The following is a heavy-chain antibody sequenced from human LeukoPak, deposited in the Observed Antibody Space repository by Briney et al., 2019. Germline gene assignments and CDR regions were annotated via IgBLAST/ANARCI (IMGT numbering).Heavy chain of an antibody. CDR3: ARGSGYSYGYNLFI. CDR1: GGSFSGYY. Sequence: SETLSLTCAVYGGSFSGYYWSWIRQPPGKGLEWIGEINHSGSTNYNPSLKSRVTISVDTSKNQFSLKLSSVTAADTAVYYCARGSGYSYGYNLFIWGQGTLVTVSS. V-gene: IGHV4-34*01. D-gene: IGHD5-18*01. CDR2: INHSGST. J-gene: IGHJ4*02.